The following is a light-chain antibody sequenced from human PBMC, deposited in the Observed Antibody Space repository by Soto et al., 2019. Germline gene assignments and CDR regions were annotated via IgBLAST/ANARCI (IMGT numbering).Light chain of an antibody. CDR1: SSNIGKNH. CDR2: ETN. J-gene: IGLJ2*01. CDR3: GTWDTSLTVVL. V-gene: IGLV1-51*02. Sequence: QSVLTQPPSVSAASGQTVTISCSGSSSNIGKNHVSWYQQLPGTAPKLLIYETNKRPSGIPDRFSGSKSGTSATLGISGLQTGDEADYYCGTWDTSLTVVLFGGGTKVTVL.